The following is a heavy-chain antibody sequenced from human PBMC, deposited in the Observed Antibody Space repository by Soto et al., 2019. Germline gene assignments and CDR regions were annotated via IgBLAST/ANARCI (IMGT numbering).Heavy chain of an antibody. CDR2: IYTSGST. J-gene: IGHJ3*02. Sequence: PSETLSLTCTVSGGSISSYYWSWIRQPAGKGPEWIGRIYTSGSTNYNPSLKSRVTMSVDTSKNQFSLKLSSVTAADTAVYYCARDRHNWNYDAFDIWGKGTMVT. D-gene: IGHD1-7*01. CDR3: ARDRHNWNYDAFDI. V-gene: IGHV4-4*07. CDR1: GGSISSYY.